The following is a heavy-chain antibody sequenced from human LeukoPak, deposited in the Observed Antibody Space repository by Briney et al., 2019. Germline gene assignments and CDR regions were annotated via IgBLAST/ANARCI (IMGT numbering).Heavy chain of an antibody. D-gene: IGHD3-22*01. V-gene: IGHV4-34*01. CDR3: ARDSRNYYDSSGYYFAFDI. J-gene: IGHJ3*02. CDR2: INHSGST. Sequence: SETLSLTCAVYGGSFSGYYWSWIRQPPGKGLEWIGEINHSGSTNYNPSLKSRVTISVDTSKNQFSLKLSSVTAADTAVYYCARDSRNYYDSSGYYFAFDIWGQGTMVTVSS. CDR1: GGSFSGYY.